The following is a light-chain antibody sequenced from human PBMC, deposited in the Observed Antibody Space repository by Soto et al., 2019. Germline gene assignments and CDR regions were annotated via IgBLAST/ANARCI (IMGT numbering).Light chain of an antibody. CDR3: QQYASTPPT. Sequence: DIVMTQSPDSLAVSLGERATINCKSSQSVLYSSNNKNYLAWYQQRPGQPPKLLIYWASTRESGVPDRFSGRGSWTDFTLTITSLQAEDVAVYYCQQYASTPPTVGQGTKLEIK. CDR2: WAS. V-gene: IGKV4-1*01. J-gene: IGKJ2*01. CDR1: QSVLYSSNNKNY.